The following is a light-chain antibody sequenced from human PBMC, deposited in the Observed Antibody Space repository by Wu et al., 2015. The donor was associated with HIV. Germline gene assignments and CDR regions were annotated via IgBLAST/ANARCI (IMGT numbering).Light chain of an antibody. CDR2: GAS. J-gene: IGKJ1*01. V-gene: IGKV3-20*01. CDR1: QSFSTNY. CDR3: QLYVRSPLWT. Sequence: EIVLTQSPGTLSLSPGERATLSCRASQSFSTNYLAWYQQRPGQAPRLLIYGASSRASGIPDGFSGSGSGTDFTLTISRLEPEDFAVYYCQLYVRSPLWTFGQGTKVEIK.